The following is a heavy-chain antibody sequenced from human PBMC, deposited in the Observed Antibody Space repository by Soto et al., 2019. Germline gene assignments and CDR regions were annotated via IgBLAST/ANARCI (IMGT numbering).Heavy chain of an antibody. CDR1: GFTFDDYG. Sequence: EVQLVESGGGVVRPGGSLRLSCAASGFTFDDYGMSWVRQAPGKGLEWVSGINWNGGSTGYADSVKGRFTISRDNAKNSLYLQMNRLRGEDTGLYDCARGGGRRRDYIWGSYDYYMDVWGKGTTVTVSS. J-gene: IGHJ6*03. V-gene: IGHV3-20*01. CDR3: ARGGGRRRDYIWGSYDYYMDV. CDR2: INWNGGST. D-gene: IGHD3-16*01.